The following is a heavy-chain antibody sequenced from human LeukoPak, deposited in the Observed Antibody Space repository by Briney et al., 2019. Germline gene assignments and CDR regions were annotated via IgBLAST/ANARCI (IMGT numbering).Heavy chain of an antibody. CDR1: GGSINSYY. Sequence: SETLSLTCTVPGGSINSYYWSWIRQPPGKGLEWIGYIYYSGSTNYNPSLKSRVTISVDTSKNQFSLKLSSVTAADTAVYYCARVRGGYWYFDLWGRGTLVTVSS. V-gene: IGHV4-59*01. J-gene: IGHJ2*01. CDR3: ARVRGGYWYFDL. CDR2: IYYSGST. D-gene: IGHD4-23*01.